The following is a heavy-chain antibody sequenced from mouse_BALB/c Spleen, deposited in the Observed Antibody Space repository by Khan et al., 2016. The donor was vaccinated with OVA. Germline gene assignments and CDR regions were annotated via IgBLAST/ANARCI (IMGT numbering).Heavy chain of an antibody. CDR1: GYTFTEYI. CDR2: FYPGSGSI. D-gene: IGHD2-2*01. V-gene: IGHV1-62-2*01. CDR3: ARHEDGYDGLYDYAIDY. Sequence: QVQLQQSGAELVKPGASVKLSCRASGYTFTEYIIHWVKQRSGQGLEWIGWFYPGSGSINYNEKFRDKATLTADKSSSTVYMELSSLTSEDSAVYFCARHEDGYDGLYDYAIDYWGQGTSVTVSS. J-gene: IGHJ4*01.